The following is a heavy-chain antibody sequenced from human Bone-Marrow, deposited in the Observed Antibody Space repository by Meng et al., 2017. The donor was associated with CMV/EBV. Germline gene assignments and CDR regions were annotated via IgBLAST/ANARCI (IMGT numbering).Heavy chain of an antibody. CDR3: AREGVVPAAIPEFWFDP. V-gene: IGHV3-21*01. CDR2: ISSSSSYI. J-gene: IGHJ5*02. D-gene: IGHD2-2*01. Sequence: GGSLRLSCAASGFTFSSYSMNWVRQAPGKGLEWVSSISSSSSYIYYADSVKGRFTISRDNAKNSLYLQMNSLRAEDTAVYYCAREGVVPAAIPEFWFDPWGQGTLVTASS. CDR1: GFTFSSYS.